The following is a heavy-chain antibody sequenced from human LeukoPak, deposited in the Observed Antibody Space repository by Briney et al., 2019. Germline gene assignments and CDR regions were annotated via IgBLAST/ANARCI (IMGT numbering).Heavy chain of an antibody. CDR1: GGSISSSGYY. D-gene: IGHD2-15*01. CDR3: ARAVIVVAAATQRNWFDP. V-gene: IGHV4-39*07. Sequence: PSETLSLTCTVSGGSISSSGYYWGWIRQPPGKGLEWIGSIFYSGSTYYNPSLKSRVTLSVDTSKNQFSLKLSSVTAADTAVYYCARAVIVVAAATQRNWFDPWGQGTLVTVSS. CDR2: IFYSGST. J-gene: IGHJ5*02.